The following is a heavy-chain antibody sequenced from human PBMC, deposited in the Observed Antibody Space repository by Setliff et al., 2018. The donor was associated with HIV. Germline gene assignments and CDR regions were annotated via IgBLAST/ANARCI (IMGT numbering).Heavy chain of an antibody. D-gene: IGHD1-26*01. CDR1: GYGYSTFG. V-gene: IGHV3-23*01. J-gene: IGHJ3*01. CDR2: VSPNGYEK. Sequence: RLSCAAFGYGYSTFGMDWVRQTPGKGLEWVADVSPNGYEKRYADFAKGRFTVSRDNSKNILLLQMDSLGADDTGIYYCAKPTSGMYPRAFDLWGRGTVVTVS. CDR3: AKPTSGMYPRAFDL.